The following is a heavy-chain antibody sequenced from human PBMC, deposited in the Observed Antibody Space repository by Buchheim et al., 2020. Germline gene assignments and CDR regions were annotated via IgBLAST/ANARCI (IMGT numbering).Heavy chain of an antibody. CDR1: GGSFSGYY. Sequence: QVQLQQWGAGLLKPSETLSLTCAVYGGSFSGYYWSWIRQPPGKGLEWIGEINHSGSTNYNPSLKSRVTILVDTSKNQFSLKLSSVTAADTAVYYCARGARITMVRGVMRSYYGMDVWGQGTT. V-gene: IGHV4-34*01. CDR3: ARGARITMVRGVMRSYYGMDV. J-gene: IGHJ6*02. CDR2: INHSGST. D-gene: IGHD3-10*01.